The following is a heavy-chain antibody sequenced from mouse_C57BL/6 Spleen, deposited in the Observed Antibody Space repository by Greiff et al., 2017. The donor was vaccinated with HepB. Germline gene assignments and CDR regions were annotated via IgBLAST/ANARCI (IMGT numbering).Heavy chain of an antibody. V-gene: IGHV1-64*01. CDR2: IHPNSGST. CDR3: ATYYGNYVLFAY. CDR1: GYTFTSYW. J-gene: IGHJ3*01. Sequence: QVHVKQPGAELVKPGASVKLSCKASGYTFTSYWMHWVKQRPGQGLEWIGMIHPNSGSTNYNEKFKSKATLTVDKSSSTAYMQLSSLTSEDSAVYYCATYYGNYVLFAYWGQGTLVTVSA. D-gene: IGHD2-10*01.